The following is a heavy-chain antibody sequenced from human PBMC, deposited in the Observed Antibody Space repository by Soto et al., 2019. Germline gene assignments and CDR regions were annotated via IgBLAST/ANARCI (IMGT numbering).Heavy chain of an antibody. CDR3: ARSAEDPLTGTAILNYYYYAMDV. V-gene: IGHV1-2*04. J-gene: IGHJ6*02. D-gene: IGHD1-20*01. Sequence: QVQLVQSGAELKEPGASVKVSCKASEYTFTGYYMHWVRQAPGQGLEWMGWIDPNSGGTNYAQKFQGWVTMTRDTSISTAYMELSRLRSDDTAVYYCARSAEDPLTGTAILNYYYYAMDVWGQGTTVTVSS. CDR1: EYTFTGYY. CDR2: IDPNSGGT.